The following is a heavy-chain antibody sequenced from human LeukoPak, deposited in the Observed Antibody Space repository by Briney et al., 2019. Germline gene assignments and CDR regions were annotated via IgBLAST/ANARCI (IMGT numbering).Heavy chain of an antibody. CDR1: GGTFSSYA. CDR3: ARVSFYGDPLDYGMDV. Sequence: ASEKVSCKASGGTFSSYAISWVRQAPGQRLEWMGWNNAGNGNTKYSQKFQGRVTITRDTSASTAYMELSSLRSEDTAVYYCARVSFYGDPLDYGMDVWGQGTTVTVSS. CDR2: NNAGNGNT. J-gene: IGHJ6*02. D-gene: IGHD4-17*01. V-gene: IGHV1-3*01.